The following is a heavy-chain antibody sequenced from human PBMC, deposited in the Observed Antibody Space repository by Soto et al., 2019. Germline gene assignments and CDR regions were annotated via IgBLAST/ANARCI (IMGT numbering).Heavy chain of an antibody. V-gene: IGHV3-74*01. CDR3: ARAPYSSGWWGFDY. CDR2: ISTDGSVT. CDR1: GLTFSSYW. Sequence: EVQLVESGGGLVQPGGSLRLSCAASGLTFSSYWMHWVRQAPGKGLVWVSRISTDGSVTTYADSVKGRFTISRDNAKNTLYLQMNSLRTEDTAVYYCARAPYSSGWWGFDYWGQGTRVTSSS. J-gene: IGHJ4*02. D-gene: IGHD6-19*01.